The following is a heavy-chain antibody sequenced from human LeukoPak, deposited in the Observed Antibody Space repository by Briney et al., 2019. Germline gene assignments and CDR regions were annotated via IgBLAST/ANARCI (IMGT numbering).Heavy chain of an antibody. Sequence: GGSLRLSCAASGFTFSSYAMHWVRQAPGKGLEWVAVISHDGSNKYYADSVKGRFTISRDNSKNTLYLQMNSLRAEDTAVYYCARELPGYYYGMDVWGQGTTVTVSS. CDR1: GFTFSSYA. V-gene: IGHV3-30-3*01. J-gene: IGHJ6*02. CDR2: ISHDGSNK. CDR3: ARELPGYYYGMDV. D-gene: IGHD2-2*01.